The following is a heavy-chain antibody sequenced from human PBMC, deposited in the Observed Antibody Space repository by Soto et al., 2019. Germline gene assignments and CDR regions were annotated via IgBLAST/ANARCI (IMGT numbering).Heavy chain of an antibody. CDR3: ERELNSERSAYYSLAF. D-gene: IGHD3-10*01. Sequence: QVQMVQSGPEVKMPGASVKFSCKTSGYTFTAYCLAWLRQDPGQRPEWMGWVSTNDDRTKYARQLQGRVTMTTDRSTTTTDMELRSLGTEVTAVYDCERELNSERSAYYSLAFWGQGTLVTVSS. J-gene: IGHJ4*02. CDR1: GYTFTAYC. V-gene: IGHV1-18*01. CDR2: VSTNDDRT.